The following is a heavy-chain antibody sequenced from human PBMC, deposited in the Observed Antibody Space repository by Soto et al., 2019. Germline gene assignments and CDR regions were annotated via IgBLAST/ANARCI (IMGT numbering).Heavy chain of an antibody. CDR1: GITISNYP. D-gene: IGHD3-22*01. V-gene: IGHV3-23*01. CDR2: ISGSGDRT. CDR3: VKDNGGYPSTAPH. Sequence: EVQLLESGGGLVQPGGSLRLSCAASGITISNYPMSWVRQAPAKGLVWVSGISGSGDRTYYADSAKGRFTISEDISKNSLSLQLDNLGVEDTAVYFCVKDNGGYPSTAPHWGQGTLVTVAS. J-gene: IGHJ1*01.